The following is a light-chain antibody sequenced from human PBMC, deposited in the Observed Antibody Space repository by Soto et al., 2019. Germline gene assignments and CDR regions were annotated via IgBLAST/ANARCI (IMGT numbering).Light chain of an antibody. Sequence: QSALTQPPSASGSPGQSVTISCTGTTSDVGGYNYVSWYQQHPGKAPKLMIYEVSKRPSGVPDRFSGSKSGNTASLTVSGLQAEDEADYYGSSYAATNNFDVVFGGGTKLTVL. CDR1: TSDVGGYNY. CDR3: SSYAATNNFDVV. J-gene: IGLJ2*01. V-gene: IGLV2-8*01. CDR2: EVS.